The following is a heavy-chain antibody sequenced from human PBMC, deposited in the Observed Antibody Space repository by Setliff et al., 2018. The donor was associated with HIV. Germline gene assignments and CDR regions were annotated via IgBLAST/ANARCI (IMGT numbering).Heavy chain of an antibody. D-gene: IGHD2-2*01. J-gene: IGHJ5*02. CDR2: IYYSGST. V-gene: IGHV4-31*03. CDR3: ARALYCSSASCAKRDWLDP. Sequence: PSETLSLTCTVSGGSISSGAYYWSWIRQHPGKGLEWIGYIYYSGSTYYNPSLKSRVTISLDTSKNQFSLKLSSATAADTAIYYCARALYCSSASCAKRDWLDPWGQGTLVTVSS. CDR1: GGSISSGAYY.